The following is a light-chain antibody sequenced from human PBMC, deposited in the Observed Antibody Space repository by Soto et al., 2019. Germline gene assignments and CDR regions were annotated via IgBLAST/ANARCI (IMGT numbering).Light chain of an antibody. J-gene: IGKJ1*01. V-gene: IGKV3-20*01. CDR2: CAS. CDR1: QSVSSSY. CDR3: QQYGSSPGT. Sequence: EIVLTQSPGTLSLSPGERATLSCRASQSVSSSYLAWYLQKPGQAPILLIYCASTRATGIPGRFSGSGSGTEFTLTISRLEPEDFAVYYCQQYGSSPGTFGQGTMVEIK.